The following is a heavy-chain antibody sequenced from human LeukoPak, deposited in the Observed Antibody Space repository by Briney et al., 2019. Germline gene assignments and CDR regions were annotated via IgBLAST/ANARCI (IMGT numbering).Heavy chain of an antibody. CDR1: SIRFADHW. CDR3: VASRWSGALDF. Sequence: GGSLRLSCVGSSIRFADHWMLWVRQVPGKPPAWVARSDRDGVVREYADSVKGRYTIPRDNARNTIHLEMNRLKVEDTAIYYCVASRWSGALDFWGQGSLVTVSS. V-gene: IGHV3-74*01. CDR2: SDRDGVVR. D-gene: IGHD3-3*01. J-gene: IGHJ4*02.